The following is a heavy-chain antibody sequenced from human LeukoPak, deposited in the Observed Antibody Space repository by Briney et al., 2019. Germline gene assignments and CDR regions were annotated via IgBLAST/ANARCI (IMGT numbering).Heavy chain of an antibody. CDR3: ARDISYSGSYGGVDY. J-gene: IGHJ4*02. V-gene: IGHV1-2*02. Sequence: ASVKVSCKASGYTFTGYYMHWVRQAPGQGLEWMGWINPNSGGTNYAQKFQGRVTMTRDTSISTAYMELSRLRSDDTAVYYCARDISYSGSYGGVDYWGQRTLVTVSS. CDR2: INPNSGGT. CDR1: GYTFTGYY. D-gene: IGHD1-26*01.